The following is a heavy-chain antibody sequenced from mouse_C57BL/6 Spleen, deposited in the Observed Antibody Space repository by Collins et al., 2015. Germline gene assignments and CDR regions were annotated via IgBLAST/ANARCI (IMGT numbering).Heavy chain of an antibody. D-gene: IGHD2-5*01. Sequence: QVQLQQSGPELVKPGASVKISCKASGYTFTDYYINWVKQRPGQGLEWIGWIFPGSGSTYYNEKFKGKATLTVDKSSSTAYMLLSSLTSEDSAVYFCARDSAYYSNSDAMDYWGQGTSVTAPQ. CDR3: ARDSAYYSNSDAMDY. CDR2: IFPGSGST. CDR1: GYTFTDYY. V-gene: IGHV1-75*01. J-gene: IGHJ4*01.